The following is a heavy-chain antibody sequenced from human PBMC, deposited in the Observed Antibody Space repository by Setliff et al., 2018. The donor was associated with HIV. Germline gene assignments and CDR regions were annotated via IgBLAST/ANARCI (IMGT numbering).Heavy chain of an antibody. CDR3: AKVMTLWFGASDS. J-gene: IGHJ4*02. D-gene: IGHD3-10*01. CDR1: GFTFDDYA. CDR2: INGSGTTT. V-gene: IGHV3-23*01. Sequence: GGSLRLSCAASGFTFDDYAVTWVRQAPGKGLDYVSAINGSGTTTYYADSVRGRFTISRDNSTNTVYLQMHSLRAEDTALYYCAKVMTLWFGASDSWGQGTRVTVSS.